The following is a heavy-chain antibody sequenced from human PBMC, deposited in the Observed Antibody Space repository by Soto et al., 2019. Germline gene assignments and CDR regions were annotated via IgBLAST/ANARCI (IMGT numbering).Heavy chain of an antibody. J-gene: IGHJ4*02. CDR2: ISWNGAAT. V-gene: IGHV3-9*01. CDR3: ANLPLYGSGFDC. CDR1: GFTFDDYA. Sequence: EAQLVESGGGLVQPGRSLRLSCVASGFTFDDYAIHWVRQAPGKGLEWVSGISWNGAATGYADSVKGRFTISRDNAKNSLYLQMSSLRTEDTAIYYCANLPLYGSGFDCWGQGTLVTGSS. D-gene: IGHD3-10*01.